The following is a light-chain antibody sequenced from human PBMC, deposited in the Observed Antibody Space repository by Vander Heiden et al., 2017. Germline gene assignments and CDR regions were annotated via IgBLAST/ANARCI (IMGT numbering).Light chain of an antibody. CDR2: AAS. CDR3: QQSYSTLEYT. V-gene: IGKV1-39*01. J-gene: IGKJ2*01. CDR1: QSISSY. Sequence: DIQMTQSPSSLSASVGDRVPITCRASQSISSYLNWYQQKPGKAPKLLIYAASSLQSGVPSRFSGSGSGTDFTLTISSLQPEDFATYYCQQSYSTLEYTFGQGTKLEIK.